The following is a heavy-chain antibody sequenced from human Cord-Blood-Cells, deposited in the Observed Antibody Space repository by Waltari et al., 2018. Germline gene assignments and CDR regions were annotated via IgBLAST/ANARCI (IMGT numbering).Heavy chain of an antibody. Sequence: QVQLQESGPGLVKPSETLSLTCTVSGYSISSGYYWGWIRQPPGKGLEWIGSIYHSGSTYYSPSLKSRVTSSGDTSKNQFALKLGAVTAADTAVYYCARVRFRDAFDIWGQGTMVTVSS. CDR2: IYHSGST. V-gene: IGHV4-38-2*02. J-gene: IGHJ3*02. CDR1: GYSISSGYY. CDR3: ARVRFRDAFDI.